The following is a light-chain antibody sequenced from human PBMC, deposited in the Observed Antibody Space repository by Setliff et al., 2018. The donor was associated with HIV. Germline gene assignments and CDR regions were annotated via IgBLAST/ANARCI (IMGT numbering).Light chain of an antibody. CDR1: SSDIGVSKY. J-gene: IGLJ3*02. CDR2: EVI. Sequence: QSAPTQPASVSGSPGQSITISCTGTSSDIGVSKYVSWYQQHPGRAPKLMIFEVINRPSGVSDRFSGSKSGNTASLTISGLQAEDEADYYCSSYKTGNTLVFGGGTKVTVL. V-gene: IGLV2-14*01. CDR3: SSYKTGNTLV.